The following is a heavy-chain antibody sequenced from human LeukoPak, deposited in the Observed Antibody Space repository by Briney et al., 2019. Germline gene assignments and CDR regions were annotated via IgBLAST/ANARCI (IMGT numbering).Heavy chain of an antibody. D-gene: IGHD1-26*01. V-gene: IGHV3-20*04. CDR1: GFTFDDYA. CDR2: INWNGGNT. J-gene: IGHJ4*02. CDR3: AATYSGNWEFDY. Sequence: GGSLRLSCAASGFTFDDYAMSWVRQAPGKGLEWVSGINWNGGNTGSADSVKGRFTISRDSAKNSLYLQMNSLRAEDTALYYCAATYSGNWEFDYWGQGTLVTVSS.